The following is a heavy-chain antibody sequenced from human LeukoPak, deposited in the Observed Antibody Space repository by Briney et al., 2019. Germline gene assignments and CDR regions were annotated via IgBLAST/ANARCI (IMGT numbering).Heavy chain of an antibody. J-gene: IGHJ4*02. V-gene: IGHV3-66*01. CDR1: GFTVSSNY. CDR3: ARVVAGLYDY. CDR2: IYSGGST. Sequence: RPGGSLRLSCAASGFTVSSNYMSWVRQAPGKGLEWVSVIYSGGSTYYADSVKGRFTISRDNSKNTLYLQMNSLRAEDTAVYYCARVVAGLYDYWGQGTLVTVSS. D-gene: IGHD6-19*01.